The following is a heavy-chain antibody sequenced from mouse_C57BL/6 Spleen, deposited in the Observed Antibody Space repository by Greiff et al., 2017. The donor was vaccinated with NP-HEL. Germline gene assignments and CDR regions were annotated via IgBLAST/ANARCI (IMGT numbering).Heavy chain of an antibody. Sequence: VQLQQSGAELVRPGTSVKVSCKASGYAFTNYLIEWVKQRPGQGLEWIGVINPGSGGTNYNAKFKGKASLTADKSSSPAYMQLSSRTSEDSAVYVCKGRDYDDEGLYAMDYWGQGTSVTVSS. V-gene: IGHV1-54*01. CDR2: INPGSGGT. J-gene: IGHJ4*01. D-gene: IGHD2-4*01. CDR1: GYAFTNYL. CDR3: KGRDYDDEGLYAMDY.